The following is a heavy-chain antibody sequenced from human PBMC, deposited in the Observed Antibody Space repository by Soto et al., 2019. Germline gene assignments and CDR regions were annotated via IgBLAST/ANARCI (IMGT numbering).Heavy chain of an antibody. D-gene: IGHD2-8*01. Sequence: QVQLQESGPGLLKPSQTLSLTCAVSGASISRGGYYWSWIRLVPGQALEWIGYIYSSGTAYYKPSLRGRVCLSVDTSKNHFALTVNSVTAAATGVYYCARARRGRGVSHDPWALRTLVHFSS. CDR1: GASISRGGYY. J-gene: IGHJ5*02. CDR3: ARARRGRGVSHDP. V-gene: IGHV4-31*11. CDR2: IYSSGTA.